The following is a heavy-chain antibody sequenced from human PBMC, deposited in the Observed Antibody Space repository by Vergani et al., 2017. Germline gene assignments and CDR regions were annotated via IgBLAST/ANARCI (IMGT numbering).Heavy chain of an antibody. J-gene: IGHJ4*02. Sequence: QVQLVQSGAEVKKPGASVKVSCKASGYSFTSYDINWVRQATGQGLEWMGWMNPNSGDTGSAQKFQGRITMTRDTSISTAYMELSSLRSDDTAVYYCARGGGSLATHPDYWGQGTLVTVSS. V-gene: IGHV1-8*01. CDR2: MNPNSGDT. CDR1: GYSFTSYD. CDR3: ARGGGSLATHPDY. D-gene: IGHD5-24*01.